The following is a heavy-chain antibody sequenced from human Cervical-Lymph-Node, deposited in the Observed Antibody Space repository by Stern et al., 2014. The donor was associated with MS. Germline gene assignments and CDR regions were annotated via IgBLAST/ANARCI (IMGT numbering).Heavy chain of an antibody. CDR2: IYTDDTT. CDR3: ARAIFGVNTAAMAPDAFDT. CDR1: GFTVSNNY. V-gene: IGHV3-53*01. J-gene: IGHJ3*02. Sequence: EVQLVESGGGLIQPGGSLRLSCAAPGFTVSNNYMSWVRQAPGKGLEWVSLIYTDDTTYYAGSVKGRFTISRDNSQIKLFLQMNSLRTEDSAVYYCARAIFGVNTAAMAPDAFDTWGQGTMVTVSS. D-gene: IGHD3-3*01.